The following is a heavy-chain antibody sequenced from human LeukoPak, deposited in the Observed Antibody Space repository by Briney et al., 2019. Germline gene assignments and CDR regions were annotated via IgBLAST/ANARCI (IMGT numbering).Heavy chain of an antibody. D-gene: IGHD1-26*01. CDR3: ARGGGGSYDYYFYMDV. CDR1: GYTFTSYD. V-gene: IGHV1-8*01. CDR2: MNPNSGNT. Sequence: ASVKVSCKASGYTFTSYDINWVRQAPGQGLEWMGWMNPNSGNTGYAQKFQGRVTMTRNTSISTAYMELSSLRSEDTAVYYCARGGGGSYDYYFYMDVWGKGTTVTVSS. J-gene: IGHJ6*03.